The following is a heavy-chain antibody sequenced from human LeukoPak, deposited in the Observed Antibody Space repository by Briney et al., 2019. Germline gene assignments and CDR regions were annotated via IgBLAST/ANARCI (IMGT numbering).Heavy chain of an antibody. D-gene: IGHD6-13*01. J-gene: IGHJ4*02. Sequence: GGSLRLSCAASGFTFSSYSMNWVRQAPGKGLEWVSSISSSSSYIYYADSAKGRFTISRDNAKNSLYLQMNSLRAEDTAVYYCARDPLFLYSSSWIDYWGQGTLVTVSS. V-gene: IGHV3-21*01. CDR3: ARDPLFLYSSSWIDY. CDR1: GFTFSSYS. CDR2: ISSSSSYI.